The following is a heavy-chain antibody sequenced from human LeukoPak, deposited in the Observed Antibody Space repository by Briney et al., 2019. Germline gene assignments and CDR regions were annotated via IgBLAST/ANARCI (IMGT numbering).Heavy chain of an antibody. Sequence: PSEILSLTCTVSGGSISSSSYYWGWIRQPPGKGLEWIGSIYYSGSTYYNPSLKSRVTISVDTSKNQFSLKLSSVTAADTAVYYCASDNSSSSVYWGQGTLVTVSS. D-gene: IGHD6-13*01. CDR2: IYYSGST. V-gene: IGHV4-39*01. CDR3: ASDNSSSSVY. J-gene: IGHJ4*02. CDR1: GGSISSSSYY.